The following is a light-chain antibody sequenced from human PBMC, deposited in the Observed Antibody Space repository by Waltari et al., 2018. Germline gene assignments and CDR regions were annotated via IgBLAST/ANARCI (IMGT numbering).Light chain of an antibody. J-gene: IGLJ3*02. CDR3: QSYDSSLSVSGV. CDR2: GDN. V-gene: IGLV1-40*01. CDR1: SSNIGTGYN. Sequence: QSVLPQPPSVSGAPGQRGTLPGTGRSSNIGTGYNVQRYQQIPGSAPQLLNYGDNNRPSGVPDRFSGFKSGTSASLVITGLQAEDEADYYCQSYDSSLSVSGVFGGGTRVTVL.